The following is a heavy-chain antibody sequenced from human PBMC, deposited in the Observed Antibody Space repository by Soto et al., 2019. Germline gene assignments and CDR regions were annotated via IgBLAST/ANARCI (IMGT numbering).Heavy chain of an antibody. J-gene: IGHJ4*02. V-gene: IGHV4-39*07. Sequence: SETLSLTCTVSGGSISSSSYYWGWIRQPPGKGLEWIGSIFYSGSTYYNPSLKSRVTISVDTSKNQFSLKLSSVTAADTAVYYCARDSRDGYRALDYWGQGTLVTVSS. D-gene: IGHD5-12*01. CDR3: ARDSRDGYRALDY. CDR1: GGSISSSSYY. CDR2: IFYSGST.